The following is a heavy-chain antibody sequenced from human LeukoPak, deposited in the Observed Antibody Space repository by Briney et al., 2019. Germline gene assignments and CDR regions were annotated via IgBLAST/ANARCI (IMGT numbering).Heavy chain of an antibody. J-gene: IGHJ3*02. V-gene: IGHV4-61*02. Sequence: TSQTLSLTCTVSGGSISSGSYYWSWLRQPAGKGLEWIGRIYTSGSTNYNPSLKSRVTISVDTSKNQFSLKLSSVTAADTAVYYCARGPVGGTTYNDGDAFDIWGQGTMVTVSS. D-gene: IGHD1-7*01. CDR1: GGSISSGSYY. CDR3: ARGPVGGTTYNDGDAFDI. CDR2: IYTSGST.